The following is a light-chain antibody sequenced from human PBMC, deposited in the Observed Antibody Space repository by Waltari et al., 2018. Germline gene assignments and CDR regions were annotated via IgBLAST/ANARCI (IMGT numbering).Light chain of an antibody. CDR3: QTWTSSGGV. CDR2: EDS. CDR1: KLGDKY. V-gene: IGLV3-1*01. Sequence: SFELTQAPSVSVSPGQTASVPCSGDKLGDKYVCWYQQKPGHSPVLLIYEDSERHSGRPGRLSGSNSGNAATLTISATQAMDEADYYCQTWTSSGGVFGGGTKLTVL. J-gene: IGLJ3*02.